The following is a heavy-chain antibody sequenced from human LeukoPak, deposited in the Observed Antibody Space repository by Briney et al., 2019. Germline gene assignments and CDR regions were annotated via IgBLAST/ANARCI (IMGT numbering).Heavy chain of an antibody. CDR1: GFTFNTYW. D-gene: IGHD2-2*01. CDR3: ARGGYQHGFDI. J-gene: IGHJ3*02. V-gene: IGHV3-74*01. Sequence: PGGSLRLSCSASGFTFNTYWFHWVRQAPGKGLVWDPRFGREGSDTIDAVSVKGRFTISKDNVKSTVYLQMHSLRAEDTAVYYCARGGYQHGFDIWGKGTMVTVSS. CDR2: FGREGSDT.